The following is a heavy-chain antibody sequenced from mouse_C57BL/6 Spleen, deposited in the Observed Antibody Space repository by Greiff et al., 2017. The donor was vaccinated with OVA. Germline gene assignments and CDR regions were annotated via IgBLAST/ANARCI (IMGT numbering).Heavy chain of an antibody. CDR3: ARIGGYYGWFAY. D-gene: IGHD2-3*01. V-gene: IGHV14-2*01. CDR1: GFNIKDYY. Sequence: VQLQQSGAELVKPGASVKLSCTASGFNIKDYYMHWVKQRTEQGLEWIGRIDPEDGETKYPTKFQGKATITADASSNTAYLQPSSLTSEDTAVYYCARIGGYYGWFAYWGQGTLVTVSA. CDR2: IDPEDGET. J-gene: IGHJ3*01.